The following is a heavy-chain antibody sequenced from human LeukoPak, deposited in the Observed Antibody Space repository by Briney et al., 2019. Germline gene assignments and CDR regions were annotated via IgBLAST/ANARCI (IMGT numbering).Heavy chain of an antibody. Sequence: PSETLSLTCTVSGYSITSGHCWGWIRQPPGKGLEWLGSICPSGNAYYNPSLKSRVTMSVVTSNNQFSLKLNSVTAADTAVYYCARVTVGTTRGFYYWGQGTLVTVSS. CDR3: ARVTVGTTRGFYY. CDR1: GYSITSGHC. J-gene: IGHJ4*02. CDR2: ICPSGNA. D-gene: IGHD1-26*01. V-gene: IGHV4-38-2*02.